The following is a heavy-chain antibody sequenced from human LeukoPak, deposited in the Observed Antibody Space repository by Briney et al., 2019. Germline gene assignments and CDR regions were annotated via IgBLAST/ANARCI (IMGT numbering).Heavy chain of an antibody. CDR1: GFTFSRYR. J-gene: IGHJ4*02. CDR3: ARVSTGSSSYDY. V-gene: IGHV3-74*01. D-gene: IGHD2-15*01. Sequence: GGSLRLSCAASGFTFSRYRMLWVRQAPGKGLVWVSRINLDGSKTNYADSVKGRFTISRDNAKNTVYLQMSSLRADDTAVYYCARVSTGSSSYDYWGQGTLVTVSS. CDR2: INLDGSKT.